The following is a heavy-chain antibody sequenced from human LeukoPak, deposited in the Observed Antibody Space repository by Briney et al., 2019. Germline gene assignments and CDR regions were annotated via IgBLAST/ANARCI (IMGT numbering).Heavy chain of an antibody. Sequence: PGGSLRLSCAASGFTFSSYWMHWVRQAPGKGLVWVSRNNIDGSSTSYADSVKGRFTISRDNAKNTLYRQMNSLRAGDTAVYYCARDLRIAMTKHFNWFDPWGQGTLVTVSS. J-gene: IGHJ5*02. D-gene: IGHD5/OR15-5a*01. V-gene: IGHV3-74*01. CDR1: GFTFSSYW. CDR2: NNIDGSST. CDR3: ARDLRIAMTKHFNWFDP.